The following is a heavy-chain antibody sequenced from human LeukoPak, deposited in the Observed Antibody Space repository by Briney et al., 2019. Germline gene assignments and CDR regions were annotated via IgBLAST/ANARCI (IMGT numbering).Heavy chain of an antibody. CDR3: AREGVNVDRGWSDP. CDR2: INWNGGST. CDR1: GFTFDDYG. V-gene: IGHV3-20*04. D-gene: IGHD5-12*01. Sequence: GGSLRLSCAASGFTFDDYGMSWVRQAPGKGLEWVSGINWNGGSTGYADSVKGRFTISRDNAKNSLYLQMNSLRAEDTAVYYCAREGVNVDRGWSDPWGQGTLVTVSS. J-gene: IGHJ5*02.